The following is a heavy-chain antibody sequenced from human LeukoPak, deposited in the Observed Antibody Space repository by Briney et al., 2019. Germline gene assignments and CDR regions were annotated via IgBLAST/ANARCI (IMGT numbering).Heavy chain of an antibody. V-gene: IGHV3-7*01. CDR3: VRDRDFYVFDL. CDR1: GFTSTNYW. D-gene: IGHD3-10*02. CDR2: IMKDGGDK. Sequence: GGSLRLACAASGFTSTNYWMTWVRQAPGKGLEWVANIMKDGGDKQYVDSVSGRFTISRDNGKNSVYLQMNGLRAEDTAVYYCVRDRDFYVFDLWGQGTLVTVSS. J-gene: IGHJ4*02.